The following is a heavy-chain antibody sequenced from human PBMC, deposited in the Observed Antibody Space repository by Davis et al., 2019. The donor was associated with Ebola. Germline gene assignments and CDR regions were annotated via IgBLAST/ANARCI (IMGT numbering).Heavy chain of an antibody. CDR3: ARQLPYYSYGMDV. Sequence: PGGSLRLSCAASGFTVSSNYMSWVRQAPGKGLEWVSVIYNGGSTYYADSVKGRFTISRDNSKNTLYLQMNNLRAEDTAVYFCARQLPYYSYGMDVWGQGTTVTVSS. V-gene: IGHV3-53*01. CDR2: IYNGGST. D-gene: IGHD2-2*01. J-gene: IGHJ6*02. CDR1: GFTVSSNY.